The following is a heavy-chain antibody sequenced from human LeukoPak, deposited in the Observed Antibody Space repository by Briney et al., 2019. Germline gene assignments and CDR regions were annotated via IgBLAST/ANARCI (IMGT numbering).Heavy chain of an antibody. CDR1: GFTFSSYG. D-gene: IGHD3-22*01. J-gene: IGHJ4*02. CDR3: AKDMVRHYYDSSGEWDY. CDR2: ISYDGSNK. Sequence: PGRSLRLSCAASGFTFSSYGMHWVRQAPGKGLEWVAVISYDGSNKYYADSVKGRFTISRDNSKNTLYLQMNSLRAEDTAVYYCAKDMVRHYYDSSGEWDYWGQGTLVTVSS. V-gene: IGHV3-30*18.